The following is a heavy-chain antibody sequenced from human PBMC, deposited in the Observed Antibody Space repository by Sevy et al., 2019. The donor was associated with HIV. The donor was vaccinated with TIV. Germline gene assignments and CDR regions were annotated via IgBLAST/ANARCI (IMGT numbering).Heavy chain of an antibody. CDR1: GFTFSSYA. J-gene: IGHJ6*02. CDR3: AKDLVAVVARRPDGMDV. CDR2: ISGSGGST. V-gene: IGHV3-23*01. Sequence: GGSLRLSCAASGFTFSSYAMSWVRQAPGKGLEWVSAISGSGGSTYYADSVKGRFTISRDNSKNTLYLQMNSLRAEDTAVYYCAKDLVAVVARRPDGMDVWGQGTTVTVSS. D-gene: IGHD6-19*01.